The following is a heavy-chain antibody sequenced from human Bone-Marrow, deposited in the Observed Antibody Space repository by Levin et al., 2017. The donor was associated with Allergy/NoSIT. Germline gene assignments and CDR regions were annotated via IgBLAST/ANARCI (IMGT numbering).Heavy chain of an antibody. J-gene: IGHJ4*02. CDR1: GGTFDSSS. D-gene: IGHD6-19*01. CDR3: ARESGSGVADY. V-gene: IGHV1-69*10. Sequence: SVKVSCVASGGTFDSSSISWVRQAPGQGLEWVGRIIPTFGIANYAQKFQDRVTVTADKSTSIADMEMGSLTDDDTDVYYCARESGSGVADYWGQGTLVTVSS. CDR2: IIPTFGIA.